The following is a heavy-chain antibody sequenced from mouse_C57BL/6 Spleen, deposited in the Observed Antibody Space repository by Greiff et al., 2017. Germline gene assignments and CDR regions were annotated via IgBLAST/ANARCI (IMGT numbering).Heavy chain of an antibody. J-gene: IGHJ2*02. V-gene: IGHV5-17*01. CDR2: ISSGSRTI. CDR1: GFTFSDSG. Sequence: EVKLMESGGGLVKPGGSLKLSCAASGFTFSDSGMHWVRQAPEKGLAWVAYISSGSRTIYSADTVKGRFTLSRDNAKNTLFLQMTSLRSEDTAMYYCASDYYGSGDYWGQGTSLTVSS. D-gene: IGHD1-1*01. CDR3: ASDYYGSGDY.